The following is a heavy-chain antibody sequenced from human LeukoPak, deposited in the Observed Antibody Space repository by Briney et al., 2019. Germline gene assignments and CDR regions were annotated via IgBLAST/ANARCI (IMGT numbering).Heavy chain of an antibody. Sequence: GGTLRLSCAASVFTFSRYVMSRGRGAPGQGLEWGSAISSSGGSTYYADYVKGRFTISRDNSKNTLYLQMNSLRAEDTAVYYCAKALYGSGRKSFDYWGQGTLVTVSS. J-gene: IGHJ4*02. D-gene: IGHD3-10*01. CDR2: ISSSGGST. CDR1: VFTFSRYV. V-gene: IGHV3-23*01. CDR3: AKALYGSGRKSFDY.